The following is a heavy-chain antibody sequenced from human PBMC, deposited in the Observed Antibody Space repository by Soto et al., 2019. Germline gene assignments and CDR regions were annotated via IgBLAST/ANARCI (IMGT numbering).Heavy chain of an antibody. V-gene: IGHV3-7*01. CDR1: GFTFSMYR. CDR3: ARLDSGAAYYYGLDV. D-gene: IGHD6-25*01. Sequence: ELQLVESGGGLVQPGGSLRLSCAATGFTFSMYRMSWVRQAPGKGLEWVANIQQEGSEKEYVESVKGRLTISRDNAKNSLYLQMTSLRTEDTAVYYCARLDSGAAYYYGLDVWGQGTTVTVSS. CDR2: IQQEGSEK. J-gene: IGHJ6*02.